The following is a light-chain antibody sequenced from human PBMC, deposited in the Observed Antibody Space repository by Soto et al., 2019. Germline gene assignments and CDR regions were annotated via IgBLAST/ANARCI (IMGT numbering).Light chain of an antibody. J-gene: IGKJ5*01. CDR2: GAS. V-gene: IGKV3-20*01. CDR3: QQFAGLPPIT. CDR1: QSIGSSY. Sequence: EIVLTQSPGTLSLSPGGRATLSCRASQSIGSSYLAWYQQRPGQAPRLLIYGASSRVTGIPDRFSGSGSGTDFTLTIDRLEPEDFAVYYCQQFAGLPPITFGQGTRLEIK.